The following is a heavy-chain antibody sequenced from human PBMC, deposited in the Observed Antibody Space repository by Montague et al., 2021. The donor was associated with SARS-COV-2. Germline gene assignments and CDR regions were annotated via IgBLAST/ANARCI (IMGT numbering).Heavy chain of an antibody. J-gene: IGHJ3*02. V-gene: IGHV4-31*03. CDR3: ARVHFVSSGWYPDAFDI. CDR2: IYYSGST. Sequence: TLSLTCTVSGGSINSGGYYWSWIRQHPGKGLEWIGYIYYSGSTYYNPSLKSRLTKSVDTSKNQFSLKLSSVTAADTAVYYCARVHFVSSGWYPDAFDIWGHGTMVTVSS. CDR1: GGSINSGGYY. D-gene: IGHD6-19*01.